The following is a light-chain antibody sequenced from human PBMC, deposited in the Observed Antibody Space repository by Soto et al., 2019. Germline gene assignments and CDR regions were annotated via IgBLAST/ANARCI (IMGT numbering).Light chain of an antibody. CDR1: QAIRTE. CDR3: LQECKYTRT. CDR2: GTF. J-gene: IGKJ1*01. Sequence: AIQMTQSPSSLSASVGDRVTITCRASQAIRTELGWYQQKPGKAPRRLIYGTFSLQIGVPSRFSGSGSGTDFTLTISSLQPDDFATYYCLQECKYTRTFGQGTKVEVK. V-gene: IGKV1-6*01.